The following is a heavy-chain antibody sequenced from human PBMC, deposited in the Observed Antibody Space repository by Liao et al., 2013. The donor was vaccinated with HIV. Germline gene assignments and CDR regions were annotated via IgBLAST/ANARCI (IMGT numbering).Heavy chain of an antibody. CDR2: IHGSGGT. V-gene: IGHV4-4*07. Sequence: QVQLQEAGTGLVKPSETLSLTCSVSHGSMHSYSWSWVRQSAAKGLEWIGRIHGSGGTIYNPSLRSRLTMSVDTYKNQFSLSLNSVTSADTAVYYCARKGVGIDAFDLWGQGRRVTVSS. CDR3: ARKGVGIDAFDL. CDR1: HGSMHSYS. J-gene: IGHJ3*01. D-gene: IGHD3-10*01.